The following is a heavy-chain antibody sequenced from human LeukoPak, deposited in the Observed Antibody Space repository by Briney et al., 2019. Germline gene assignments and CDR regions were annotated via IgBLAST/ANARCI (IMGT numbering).Heavy chain of an antibody. V-gene: IGHV3-53*01. J-gene: IGHJ3*02. CDR2: IYSGGST. CDR3: AKSSVGATDDAFDI. Sequence: PGGSLRLSCAASGFTVSSNYMSWVRQAPGKGLEWVSVIYSGGSTYYADSVKGRFTISRDNSKNTLYLQMNSLRAEDTAVYYCAKSSVGATDDAFDIWGQGTMVTVSS. D-gene: IGHD1-26*01. CDR1: GFTVSSNY.